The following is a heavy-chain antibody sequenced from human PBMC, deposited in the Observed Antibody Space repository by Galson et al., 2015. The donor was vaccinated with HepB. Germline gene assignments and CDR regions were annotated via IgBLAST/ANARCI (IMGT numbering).Heavy chain of an antibody. CDR2: ISSSSSYI. CDR1: GFTFSSYS. J-gene: IGHJ4*02. Sequence: SLRLSCAASGFTFSSYSMNWVRQAPGKGLEWVSSISSSSSYIYYADSVKGRFTISRDNAKNSLYPQMNNLRAEDTAVYYCARGNYAGVDYWGQGTLVTVSS. V-gene: IGHV3-21*01. D-gene: IGHD1-7*01. CDR3: ARGNYAGVDY.